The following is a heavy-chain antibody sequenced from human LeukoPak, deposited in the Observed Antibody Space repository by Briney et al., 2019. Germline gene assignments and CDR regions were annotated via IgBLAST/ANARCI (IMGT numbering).Heavy chain of an antibody. Sequence: GGSLRLSCAASGFTFRSYAMTWVRQAPGKGLEWVSYISSSGSTIYYADSVKGRFTISRDNAKNSLYLQMNSLRAEDTAVYYCARDHSMYSSSWYPIGYFDYWGQGTLVTVSS. D-gene: IGHD6-13*01. CDR2: ISSSGSTI. CDR3: ARDHSMYSSSWYPIGYFDY. V-gene: IGHV3-48*03. CDR1: GFTFRSYA. J-gene: IGHJ4*02.